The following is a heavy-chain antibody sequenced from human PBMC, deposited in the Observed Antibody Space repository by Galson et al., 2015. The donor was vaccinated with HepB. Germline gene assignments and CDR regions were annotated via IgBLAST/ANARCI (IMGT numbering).Heavy chain of an antibody. J-gene: IGHJ4*02. CDR3: ARDSYTVATGYYFDY. Sequence: SGAEVKRPGESLRISCKGSGYSFSSYWISWVRQMHGKGLEWMGRIDPRDSYTMYSPSFQAHVTFSADKSFSTAYLQWSSLKASDTAMYYCARDSYTVATGYYFDYWGQGTLVTVSS. D-gene: IGHD4-11*01. V-gene: IGHV5-10-1*01. CDR2: IDPRDSYT. CDR1: GYSFSSYW.